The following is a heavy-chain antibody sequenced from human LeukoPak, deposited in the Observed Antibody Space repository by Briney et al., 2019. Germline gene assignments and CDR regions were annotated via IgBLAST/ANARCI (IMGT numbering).Heavy chain of an antibody. CDR3: ARGMVRGVIPNPLGY. V-gene: IGHV1-69*13. Sequence: ASVKVSCKASGGTFSSYAISWVRQAPGQGLEWMGAIIPIFGTANYAQKFQGRVTITADESTSTAYMELSSLRSEDTAVYYCARGMVRGVIPNPLGYWGQGTLVTVSS. CDR1: GGTFSSYA. J-gene: IGHJ4*02. D-gene: IGHD3-10*01. CDR2: IIPIFGTA.